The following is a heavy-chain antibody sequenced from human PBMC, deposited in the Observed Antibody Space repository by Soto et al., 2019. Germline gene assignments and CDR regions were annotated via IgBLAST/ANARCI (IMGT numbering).Heavy chain of an antibody. J-gene: IGHJ4*02. CDR2: IYRSGNS. V-gene: IGHV4-38-2*02. Sequence: PSETLSLTCDVSGFSISSGYYWSWVRQAPGKGLEWIGSIYRSGNSYHNPSLETRLILSVDTSKNQFSLKLASVTAADTAIYYCAREKVGTTFFDNWGQGTQVTVS. CDR3: AREKVGTTFFDN. CDR1: GFSISSGYY. D-gene: IGHD1-1*01.